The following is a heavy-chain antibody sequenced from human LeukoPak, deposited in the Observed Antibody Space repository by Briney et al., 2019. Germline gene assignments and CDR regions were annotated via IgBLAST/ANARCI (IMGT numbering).Heavy chain of an antibody. D-gene: IGHD6-13*01. J-gene: IGHJ4*02. CDR3: TPYSSSHPDY. CDR1: GFTFSGSA. CDR2: IRGRANGDAT. Sequence: PGGSLRLSCAASGFTFSGSALHWVRQASGKGLEWVGRIRGRANGDATAYAASVEGRFTIFRDDSKNTAYLQMNSLKTEDTAVYYCTPYSSSHPDYWGQGTLVTVSS. V-gene: IGHV3-73*01.